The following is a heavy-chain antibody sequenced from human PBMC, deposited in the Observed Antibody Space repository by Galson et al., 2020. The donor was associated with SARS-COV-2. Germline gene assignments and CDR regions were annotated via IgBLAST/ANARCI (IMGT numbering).Heavy chain of an antibody. V-gene: IGHV6-1*01. CDR1: GDSVSSTSAA. CDR2: TYYRSKWYS. CDR3: ARSPGIAVARTFDY. Sequence: SQTLSLTCALSGDSVSSTSAAWNWIRQSPSRGLEWLGRTYYRSKWYSDYAVSVKSRITINADTSKNQFSLQLNSVIPDDTAVYYCARSPGIAVARTFDYWGPGTLVTVSS. D-gene: IGHD6-19*01. J-gene: IGHJ4*02.